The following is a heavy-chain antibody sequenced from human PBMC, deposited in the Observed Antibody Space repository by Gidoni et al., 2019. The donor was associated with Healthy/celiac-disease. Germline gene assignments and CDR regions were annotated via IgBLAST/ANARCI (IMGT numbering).Heavy chain of an antibody. Sequence: QVQLVESGGGVVQPGRSLRLSCAASAFTFSRYGMHWVRQAAGKGLEWVAVIWYDGSNKYYADSVKGRFTISRDNSKNTLYLQMNSLRAEDTAVYYCARDPPVRGVLGHYGMDVWGQGTTVTVSS. D-gene: IGHD3-10*01. J-gene: IGHJ6*02. CDR1: AFTFSRYG. V-gene: IGHV3-33*01. CDR3: ARDPPVRGVLGHYGMDV. CDR2: IWYDGSNK.